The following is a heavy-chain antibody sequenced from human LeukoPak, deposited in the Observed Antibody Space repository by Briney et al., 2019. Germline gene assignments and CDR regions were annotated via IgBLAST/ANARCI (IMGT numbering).Heavy chain of an antibody. CDR3: ARGRPDAFDI. J-gene: IGHJ3*02. Sequence: PSETLSLTCAVSGASISSSNYYWGWVRQSPGKGLEWIGNIYSSGNTYYNASLKSRVTMYIDTSKNQFSLKLSSVTAADTAVYYCARGRPDAFDIWGQGTMVTVSS. CDR1: GASISSSNYY. V-gene: IGHV4-39*07. CDR2: IYSSGNT. D-gene: IGHD6-6*01.